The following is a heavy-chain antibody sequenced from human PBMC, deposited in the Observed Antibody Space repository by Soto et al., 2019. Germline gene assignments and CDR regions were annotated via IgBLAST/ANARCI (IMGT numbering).Heavy chain of an antibody. V-gene: IGHV1-2*02. CDR1: GYTFTGYY. CDR3: ARDRGPLSSYPDY. Sequence: QVQLVQSGAEVKKPGASVKVSCKASGYTFTGYYMHWVRQAPGQGLELMGWINPNSGGTNYAQNFQGRVTMTRDTSITTAYMELSRLRSDDTAVYYCARDRGPLSSYPDYWGQGTLVTVSS. D-gene: IGHD6-6*01. CDR2: INPNSGGT. J-gene: IGHJ4*02.